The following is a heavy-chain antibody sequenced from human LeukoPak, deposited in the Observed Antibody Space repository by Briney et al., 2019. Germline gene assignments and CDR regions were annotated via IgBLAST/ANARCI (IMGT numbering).Heavy chain of an antibody. D-gene: IGHD3-10*01. CDR2: INWNGGRT. Sequence: GGSLRLSCAASGFTFDGSALSWVRQVPGKGLEWVSGINWNGGRTGYADSVKGRFTISRDNAKKSLYLQMNSLRAEDTAIYYCAKDLVTGSLDYWGQGTLVTVSS. CDR1: GFTFDGSA. V-gene: IGHV3-20*04. CDR3: AKDLVTGSLDY. J-gene: IGHJ4*02.